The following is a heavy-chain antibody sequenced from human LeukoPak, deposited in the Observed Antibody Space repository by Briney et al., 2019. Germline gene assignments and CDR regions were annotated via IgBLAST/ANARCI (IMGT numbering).Heavy chain of an antibody. D-gene: IGHD3-10*01. Sequence: PGGSLRLSCAVSGITLSNYGMSWVRQAPGKGLEWVADISDSGGRTNYADSVKGRFTISRDNPKNTLSLQMNGLRTEDTAVYFCAKRGVVIRGFLVGFHKEAYYYDSWGQGALVTVPS. V-gene: IGHV3-23*01. CDR3: AKRGVVIRGFLVGFHKEAYYYDS. CDR2: ISDSGGRT. CDR1: GITLSNYG. J-gene: IGHJ4*02.